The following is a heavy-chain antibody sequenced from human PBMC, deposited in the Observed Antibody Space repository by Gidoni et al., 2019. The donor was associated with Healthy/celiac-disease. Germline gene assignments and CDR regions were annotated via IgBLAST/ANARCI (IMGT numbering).Heavy chain of an antibody. D-gene: IGHD2-21*02. Sequence: QVQLVQSGAEVKKPGSSVKVSCTASGGTFSSYAISWVRQAPGQGLEWMGGIIPIFGTANYAQKFQGRVTITADESTSTAYMELSSLRSEDTAVYYCARGAYCGGDCYSKLDYWGQGTLVTVSS. CDR3: ARGAYCGGDCYSKLDY. J-gene: IGHJ4*02. CDR1: GGTFSSYA. V-gene: IGHV1-69*01. CDR2: IIPIFGTA.